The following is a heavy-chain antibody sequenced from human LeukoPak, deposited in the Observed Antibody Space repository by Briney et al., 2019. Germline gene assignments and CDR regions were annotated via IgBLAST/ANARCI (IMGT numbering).Heavy chain of an antibody. CDR3: ARDPFWSGYHPGG. CDR1: GFTFSSYW. Sequence: GGSLRLSCAASGFTFSSYWMSWVRQAPGKGLEWVANIEQDGSEKYYVDSVKGRFTISRDNAKNSLYLQMNSLRAEDTAVYYCARDPFWSGYHPGGWGQGTLVTVSS. V-gene: IGHV3-7*01. CDR2: IEQDGSEK. D-gene: IGHD3-3*01. J-gene: IGHJ4*02.